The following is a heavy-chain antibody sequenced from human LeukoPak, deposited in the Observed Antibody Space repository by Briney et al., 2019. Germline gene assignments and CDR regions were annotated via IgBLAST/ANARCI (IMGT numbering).Heavy chain of an antibody. J-gene: IGHJ4*02. CDR3: ASTNEYSSGWSTVDY. Sequence: ASVKVSCKASGYTFTSYGISWVRQAPGQGLEWMGWISAYNGNTNYAQKLQGRVTMTTDTSTSTAYMELGSLRSDDTAVYYCASTNEYSSGWSTVDYWGQGTLVTVSS. V-gene: IGHV1-18*01. CDR1: GYTFTSYG. CDR2: ISAYNGNT. D-gene: IGHD6-19*01.